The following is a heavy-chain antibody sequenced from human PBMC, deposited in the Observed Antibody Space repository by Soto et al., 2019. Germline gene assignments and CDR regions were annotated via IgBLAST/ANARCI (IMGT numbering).Heavy chain of an antibody. CDR1: GGTFSSYA. D-gene: IGHD4-17*01. J-gene: IGHJ3*02. CDR3: ATNKGDYGAFDI. CDR2: IIPIFGTA. V-gene: IGHV1-69*06. Sequence: ASVKVSCKASGGTFSSYAISWVRQAPGQGLEWMGGIIPIFGTANYAQKFQGRVTITEDTSTDTAYMELSSLRSEDTAVYYCATNKGDYGAFDIWGQGTMVTVSS.